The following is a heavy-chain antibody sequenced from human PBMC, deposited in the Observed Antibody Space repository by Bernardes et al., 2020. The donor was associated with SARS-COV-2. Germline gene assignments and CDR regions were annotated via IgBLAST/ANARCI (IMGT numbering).Heavy chain of an antibody. J-gene: IGHJ6*03. D-gene: IGHD3-3*01. CDR3: AHTTYYDFWSGYYAAYMDV. CDR2: IYWNDDK. CDR1: GFSLSTSGVG. V-gene: IGHV2-5*01. Sequence: SGPTLVKPTQTLTLTCTFSGFSLSTSGVGVGWIRQPPGKALEWLALIYWNDDKRYSPSLKSRLTITKDTSKNQVVLTMTNMDPVDTATYYCAHTTYYDFWSGYYAAYMDVWGKGTTVTVSS.